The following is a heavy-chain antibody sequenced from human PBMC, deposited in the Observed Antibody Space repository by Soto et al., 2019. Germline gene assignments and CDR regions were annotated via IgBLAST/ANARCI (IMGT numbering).Heavy chain of an antibody. CDR1: GYTFTSYG. Sequence: ASVKVSCKASGYTFTSYGISWVRQAPGQGLEWMGWISAYNGNTDYAQELQGRVTMTTDTSTSTAYMELRSLRSDDTAVYYCARSGSYLAPDAFDIWGQGTMVTVSS. CDR2: ISAYNGNT. D-gene: IGHD1-26*01. V-gene: IGHV1-18*01. J-gene: IGHJ3*02. CDR3: ARSGSYLAPDAFDI.